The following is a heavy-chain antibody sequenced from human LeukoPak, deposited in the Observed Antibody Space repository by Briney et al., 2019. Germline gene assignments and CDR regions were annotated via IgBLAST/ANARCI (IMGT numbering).Heavy chain of an antibody. CDR1: GYTFTSYD. D-gene: IGHD5-24*01. J-gene: IGHJ4*02. CDR2: MNPNSGNT. Sequence: GASVKVSCKASGYTFTSYDINWVRQATGQGLEWMGWMNPNSGNTGYAQKFQGRVTMTRNTSISTAYMELSSLRSEDTAVYYCARVDGYNDYFNFDYWGQGTLVTVSS. CDR3: ARVDGYNDYFNFDY. V-gene: IGHV1-8*01.